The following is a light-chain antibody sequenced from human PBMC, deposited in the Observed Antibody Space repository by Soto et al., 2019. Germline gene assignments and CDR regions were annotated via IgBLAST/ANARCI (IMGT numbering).Light chain of an antibody. V-gene: IGLV3-1*01. CDR2: QDS. Sequence: SYELTQPPSVSVSPGQTASITCSGDKLGDKYASWYQQRPGQSPVVVIYQDSRRPSGIPERFSGSNSGNTATLTISGTQAMDEADYYCQAWDSSTHWVFGGGTKLTVL. CDR1: KLGDKY. CDR3: QAWDSSTHWV. J-gene: IGLJ3*02.